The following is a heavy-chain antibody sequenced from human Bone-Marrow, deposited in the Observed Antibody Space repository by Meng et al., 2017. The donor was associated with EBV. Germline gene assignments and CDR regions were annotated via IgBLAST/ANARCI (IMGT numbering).Heavy chain of an antibody. CDR2: INRNSGGK. J-gene: IGHJ4*02. CDR3: AMGLATDFDY. Sequence: QLQLVAPGAEVKTAAASLTVSGKAYGYSFTGYYVRSLRPARRGGDGWVEWINRNSGGKNYAEKCQGSVTVTRDTSITTAIMKLSSLKAADTDVYDCAMGLATDFDYWGQGTLVTVSS. D-gene: IGHD5-12*01. CDR1: GYSFTGYY. V-gene: IGHV1-2*02.